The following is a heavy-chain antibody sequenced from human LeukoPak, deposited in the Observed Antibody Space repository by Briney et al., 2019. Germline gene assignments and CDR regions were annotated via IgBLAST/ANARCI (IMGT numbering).Heavy chain of an antibody. CDR3: ARVGGSGSYYNEPLPDV. V-gene: IGHV1-69*04. J-gene: IGHJ6*02. CDR1: GYTFTTYD. CDR2: IIPILGIA. D-gene: IGHD3-10*01. Sequence: ASVKVSCKASGYTFTTYDINWVRQAPGQGLEWMGRIIPILGIANYAQKFQGRVTITADKSTSTAYMELSSLRSEDTAVYYCARVGGSGSYYNEPLPDVWGQGTTVTVSS.